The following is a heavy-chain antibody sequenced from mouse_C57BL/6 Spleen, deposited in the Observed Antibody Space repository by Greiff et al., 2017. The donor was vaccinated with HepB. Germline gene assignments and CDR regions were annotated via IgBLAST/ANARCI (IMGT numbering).Heavy chain of an antibody. D-gene: IGHD1-1*01. V-gene: IGHV5-4*03. J-gene: IGHJ1*03. Sequence: DVKLQESGGGLVKPGGSLKLSCAASGFTFSSYAMSWVRQTPEKRLEWVATISDGGSYTYYPDNVKGRFTISRDNAKNNLYLQMSHLKSEDTAMYYCARIYYYGSSYYWYFDVWGTGTTVTVSS. CDR2: ISDGGSYT. CDR1: GFTFSSYA. CDR3: ARIYYYGSSYYWYFDV.